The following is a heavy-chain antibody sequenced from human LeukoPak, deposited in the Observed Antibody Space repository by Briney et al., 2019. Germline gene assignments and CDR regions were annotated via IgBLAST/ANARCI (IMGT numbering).Heavy chain of an antibody. CDR1: GFTFSNYA. CDR3: AKDMYEYSSSYYYYYYYMDV. D-gene: IGHD6-6*01. V-gene: IGHV3-23*01. Sequence: PGGSLRLSCAASGFTFSNYAMTWVRQAPGKGLEWVSTFSGSGGGSTYYADSVKGRFTISRDNSKSTLYLKMNSLSAEDTAVYYCAKDMYEYSSSYYYYYYYMDVWGMGTTVTVSS. CDR2: FSGSGGGST. J-gene: IGHJ6*03.